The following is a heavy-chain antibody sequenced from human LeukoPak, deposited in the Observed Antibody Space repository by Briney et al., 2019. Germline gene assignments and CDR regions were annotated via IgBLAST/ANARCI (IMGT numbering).Heavy chain of an antibody. D-gene: IGHD5-18*01. CDR3: ARGIRAGYYYYYYMEV. J-gene: IGHJ6*03. CDR1: GGSISRYY. CDR2: IYTSGST. Sequence: SETLSLTCTVSGGSISRYYWSWIRQPARKELEWISRIYTSGSTNYNPSLKSRVTMSVNTPKTQFSLKLSSVKAADTAVYYCARGIRAGYYYYYYMEVWGKGNTVTVSS. V-gene: IGHV4-4*07.